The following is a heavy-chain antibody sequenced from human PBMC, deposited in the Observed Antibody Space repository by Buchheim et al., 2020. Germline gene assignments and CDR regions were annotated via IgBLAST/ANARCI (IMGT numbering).Heavy chain of an antibody. D-gene: IGHD2-15*01. J-gene: IGHJ2*01. CDR1: GFTFSSYG. CDR3: AKGGGPPLRYWYFDL. Sequence: QVQLVESGGGVVQPGRSLRLSCAASGFTFSSYGMHWVRQAPGKGLEWVAVISYDGSNKYYADSVKGRFTISRDNSKNTLYLQMNSLRAEDTAVYYCAKGGGPPLRYWYFDLWGRGTL. V-gene: IGHV3-30*18. CDR2: ISYDGSNK.